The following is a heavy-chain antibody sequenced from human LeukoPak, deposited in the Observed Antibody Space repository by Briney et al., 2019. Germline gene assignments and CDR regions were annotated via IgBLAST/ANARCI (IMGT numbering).Heavy chain of an antibody. D-gene: IGHD6-19*01. V-gene: IGHV1-3*01. CDR2: IHADSGNT. CDR1: GYTFTTCA. Sequence: ASVKVSCTTSGYTFTTCAVHWVRQAPGQGLEWMGWIHADSGNTKYSQKLQGRVAIARDTSASTIYMELTSLRIEDTAVYFCTIGLAGDWDAFDIWGLGTMVTVSS. J-gene: IGHJ3*02. CDR3: TIGLAGDWDAFDI.